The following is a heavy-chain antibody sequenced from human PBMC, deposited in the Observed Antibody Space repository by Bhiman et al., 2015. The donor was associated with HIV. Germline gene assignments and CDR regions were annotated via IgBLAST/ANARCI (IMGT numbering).Heavy chain of an antibody. CDR1: GFTFSSYG. V-gene: IGHV3-30*18. D-gene: IGHD4-23*01. CDR3: AKDSTVGDYYNYYYMDV. CDR2: ISYDGSNK. Sequence: QVQLVESGGGVVQPGRSLRLSCAASGFTFSSYGMHWVRQAPGKGLEWVAVISYDGSNKYYTDSVKGRFTISRDNSKNTLYLQMNSLRAEDTAVYFCAKDSTVGDYYNYYYMDVWGKGTTVTVSS. J-gene: IGHJ6*03.